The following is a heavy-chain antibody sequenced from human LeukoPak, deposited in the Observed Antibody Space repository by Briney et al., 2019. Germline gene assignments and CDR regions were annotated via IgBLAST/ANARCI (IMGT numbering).Heavy chain of an antibody. D-gene: IGHD6-19*01. CDR2: INHSGNT. Sequence: SETLSLTCAVYGGSFSGYYWSWIRQPPGKGLEWIGEINHSGNTNYNPSLKSRVTISVDTSKNQFSLKLSSVTAADTAVYYCARGGGGIAVAGRRSNWFDPWGQGTLVTVSS. J-gene: IGHJ5*02. V-gene: IGHV4-34*01. CDR1: GGSFSGYY. CDR3: ARGGGGIAVAGRRSNWFDP.